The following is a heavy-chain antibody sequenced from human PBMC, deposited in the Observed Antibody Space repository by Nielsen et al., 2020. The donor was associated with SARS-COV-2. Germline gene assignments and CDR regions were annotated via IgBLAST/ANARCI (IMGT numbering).Heavy chain of an antibody. Sequence: GESLKISCAASGFTFSDYYMSWIRQAPGKGLEWVSYISSSSSYTNYADSVKGRFTISRDNAKNSLYLQMNSLRAEDTAVYYCAGYRVHDAFDIWGQGTMVTVSS. D-gene: IGHD1-1*01. V-gene: IGHV3-11*03. CDR3: AGYRVHDAFDI. CDR2: ISSSSSYT. J-gene: IGHJ3*02. CDR1: GFTFSDYY.